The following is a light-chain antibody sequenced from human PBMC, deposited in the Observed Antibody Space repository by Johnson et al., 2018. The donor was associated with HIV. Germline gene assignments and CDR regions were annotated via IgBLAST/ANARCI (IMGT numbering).Light chain of an antibody. CDR2: DND. Sequence: QSVLTQPPSVSAAPGQKVTISCSGSSSNIGNIYVSWYQQLPGTAPKLLIYDNDKRPSGIPDRFSGSKSGPSATLGIPGLQPGDEAVYYGGTWDSNLRAPFVFGTGTKVTVL. J-gene: IGLJ1*01. V-gene: IGLV1-51*01. CDR1: SSNIGNIY. CDR3: GTWDSNLRAPFV.